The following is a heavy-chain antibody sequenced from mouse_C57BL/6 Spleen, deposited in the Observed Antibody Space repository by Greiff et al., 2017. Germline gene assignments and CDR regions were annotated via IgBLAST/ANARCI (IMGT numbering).Heavy chain of an antibody. CDR3: ARRDYGSSYGYFDV. J-gene: IGHJ1*03. D-gene: IGHD1-1*01. V-gene: IGHV1-80*01. CDR1: GYAFSSYW. CDR2: IYPGDGDT. Sequence: VQLQQSGAELVKPGASVKISCKASGYAFSSYWMNWVKQRPGKGLEWIGQIYPGDGDTNYNGKFKGKATLTADKSSSTAYMQISSLTSEDSAVYFCARRDYGSSYGYFDVWGTGTTVTVSS.